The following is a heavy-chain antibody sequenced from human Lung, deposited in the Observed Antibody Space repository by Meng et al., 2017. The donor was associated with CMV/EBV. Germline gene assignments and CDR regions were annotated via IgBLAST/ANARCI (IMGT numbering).Heavy chain of an antibody. V-gene: IGHV4-34*10. Sequence: GSLRLSCSVSGGSLRGVYWSWIRQPPGKGLEWIGEISQSERTNYSPSLKGRLTMSIHTSEKRFSLQQNSVTAADTAVYYCARQGRVYFDYWGQGVLVTVSS. CDR3: ARQGRVYFDY. CDR1: GGSLRGVY. CDR2: ISQSERT. J-gene: IGHJ4*02.